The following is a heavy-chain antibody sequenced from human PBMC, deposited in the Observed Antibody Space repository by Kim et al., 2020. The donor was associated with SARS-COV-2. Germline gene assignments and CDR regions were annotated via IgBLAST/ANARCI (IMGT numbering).Heavy chain of an antibody. CDR2: ISAYNGNT. CDR1: GYTFTSYG. V-gene: IGHV1-18*04. Sequence: ASVKVSCKASGYTFTSYGISWVRQAPGQGLEWMGWISAYNGNTNYAQKLQGRVTMTTDTSTSTAYMELRSLRSDDTAVYYCARDDYSSSFAYYYGMDVWGQGTTVTVSS. CDR3: ARDDYSSSFAYYYGMDV. D-gene: IGHD6-6*01. J-gene: IGHJ6*02.